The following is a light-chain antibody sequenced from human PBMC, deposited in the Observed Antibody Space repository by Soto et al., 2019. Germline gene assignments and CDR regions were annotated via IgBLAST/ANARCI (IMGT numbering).Light chain of an antibody. J-gene: IGKJ5*01. CDR1: QSVSSTY. V-gene: IGKV3-20*01. CDR3: QHFGDSPVT. CDR2: GAS. Sequence: IVLTHSPGTLSLSPWERATLSCSSSQSVSSTYLAWCQQKPGQAPRLLIYGASTRATGVPDRFSGTGSGTDFTLTISRLEPEDFAVYYCQHFGDSPVTFGQGTRLEIK.